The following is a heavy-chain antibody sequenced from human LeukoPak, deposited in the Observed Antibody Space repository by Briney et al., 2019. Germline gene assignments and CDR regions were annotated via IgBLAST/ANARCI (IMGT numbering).Heavy chain of an antibody. D-gene: IGHD6-6*01. CDR3: AGFYSSSSGETAGGDY. Sequence: SETLSLTCAVYGGSFRGYYWSWIRQPPGKGLEWSGEINHSGSTNYNPSLKSRVTISVDTSKNQFSLKLSAVTAADTAVYYCAGFYSSSSGETAGGDYWGQGTLVSVSS. CDR2: INHSGST. V-gene: IGHV4-34*01. J-gene: IGHJ4*02. CDR1: GGSFRGYY.